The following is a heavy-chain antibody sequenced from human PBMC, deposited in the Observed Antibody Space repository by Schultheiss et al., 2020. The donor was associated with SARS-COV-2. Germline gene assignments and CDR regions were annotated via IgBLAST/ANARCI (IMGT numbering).Heavy chain of an antibody. Sequence: SETLSLTCTVSGGSISSGGYYWSWIRQHPGKGLGWIGYIYYSGSTYYNPSLKSRVTISVDTSKNQFSLKLSSVTAADTAVYYCARKDRSTGDAFDIWGQGTTVTVSS. D-gene: IGHD2-2*01. CDR2: IYYSGST. J-gene: IGHJ3*02. CDR1: GGSISSGGYY. CDR3: ARKDRSTGDAFDI. V-gene: IGHV4-31*03.